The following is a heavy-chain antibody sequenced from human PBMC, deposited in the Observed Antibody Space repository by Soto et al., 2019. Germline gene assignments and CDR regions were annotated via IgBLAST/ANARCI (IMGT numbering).Heavy chain of an antibody. CDR2: IKEDGSEQ. CDR1: GFSISPYW. D-gene: IGHD3-10*01. Sequence: EEQVVESGGALVQPGGSLSLSCAAPGFSISPYWMSWVRQAPGKGLEWVANIKEDGSEQNYVDSLKGRFTISRDNAKNSLYLQMNSLRADDTAVYYCANTVVRGLGTTVTVSS. V-gene: IGHV3-7*05. J-gene: IGHJ6*01. CDR3: ANTVV.